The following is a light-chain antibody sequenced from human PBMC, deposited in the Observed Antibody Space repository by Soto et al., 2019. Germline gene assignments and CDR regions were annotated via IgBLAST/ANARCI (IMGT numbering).Light chain of an antibody. CDR1: QSINKAY. CDR3: QQYDVLPLS. Sequence: EIVLTQSPGTLALSPGDRATLSCRASQSINKAYLVWYQVKPGQAPRRLIYGASSRATGIPDRFSGSGSGTHFTVTINSLQTEDIATYYCQQYDVLPLSVGPGTKVDI. J-gene: IGKJ3*01. CDR2: GAS. V-gene: IGKV3-20*01.